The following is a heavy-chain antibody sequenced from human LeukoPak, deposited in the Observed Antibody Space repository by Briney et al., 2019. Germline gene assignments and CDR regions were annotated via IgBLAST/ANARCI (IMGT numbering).Heavy chain of an antibody. CDR3: ARGTNYFDY. V-gene: IGHV3-30*03. CDR1: GFAFSSYG. D-gene: IGHD3-10*01. CDR2: ISYDGSNK. J-gene: IGHJ4*02. Sequence: GGSLRLSCAASGFAFSSYGMHWVRQAPGKGLEWVAVISYDGSNKHYADSVKGRFTISRDNSKNALYLQMNSLRAEDTAVYYCARGTNYFDYWGQGTLVTVSS.